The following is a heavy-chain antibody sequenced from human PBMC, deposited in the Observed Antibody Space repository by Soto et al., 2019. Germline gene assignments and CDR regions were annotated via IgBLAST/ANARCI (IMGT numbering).Heavy chain of an antibody. CDR2: ISGSGGRT. CDR1: EFTFSSCA. CDR3: AKTLLSTSWYGLHDY. V-gene: IGHV3-23*01. J-gene: IGHJ4*02. Sequence: GGSLRLSCAASEFTFSSCAMSWVRQAPGKGLEWVSTISGSGGRTYYADSVKGRFTISRDNSRNTLHLQMNSLRVEDTALYYCAKTLLSTSWYGLHDYVSQGTLVTVSS. D-gene: IGHD6-13*01.